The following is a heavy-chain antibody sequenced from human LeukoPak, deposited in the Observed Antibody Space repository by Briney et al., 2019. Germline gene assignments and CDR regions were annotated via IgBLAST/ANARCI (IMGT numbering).Heavy chain of an antibody. J-gene: IGHJ4*02. CDR2: IYYSGST. CDR1: GGSISSSSYY. V-gene: IGHV4-39*07. Sequence: SETLSLTCTVSGGSISSSSYYWGWIRQPPGKGLEWIGSIYYSGSTYYNPSLKSRVTISVDTSKSQFSLKLSSVTAADTAVYYCARRGDGYNSPPFDYWGQGTLVTVSS. CDR3: ARRGDGYNSPPFDY. D-gene: IGHD5-24*01.